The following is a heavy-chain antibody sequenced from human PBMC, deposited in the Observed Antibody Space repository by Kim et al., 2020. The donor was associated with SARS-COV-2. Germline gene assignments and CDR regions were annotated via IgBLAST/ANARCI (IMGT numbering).Heavy chain of an antibody. CDR1: GFTFSSYG. Sequence: GGSLRLSCAASGFTFSSYGMHWVRQAPGKGLEWVAVISYDGSNKYYADSVKGRFTISRDNSKNTLYLQMNSLRAEDTAVYYCAKDFRWELLAFGAFDIWGQGTMVTVSS. CDR3: AKDFRWELLAFGAFDI. D-gene: IGHD1-26*01. J-gene: IGHJ3*02. V-gene: IGHV3-30*18. CDR2: ISYDGSNK.